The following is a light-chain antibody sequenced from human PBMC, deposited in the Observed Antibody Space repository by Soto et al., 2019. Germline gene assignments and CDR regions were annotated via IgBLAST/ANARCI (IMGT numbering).Light chain of an antibody. J-gene: IGLJ1*01. Sequence: QSALSQPASVSGSPGQSITISCIGTSSDVDYYKYVSWYQHHSGKAPKLLIYDVSLRPSRDSNRFSGSKSGNTASLTISGLQTDVEAVDYCSAYTRSSPVFGTGTKVTVL. CDR1: SSDVDYYKY. CDR2: DVS. V-gene: IGLV2-14*01. CDR3: SAYTRSSPV.